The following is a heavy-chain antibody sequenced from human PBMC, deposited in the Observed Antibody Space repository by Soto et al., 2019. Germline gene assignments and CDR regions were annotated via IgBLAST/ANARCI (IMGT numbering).Heavy chain of an antibody. CDR3: VRDWESSVSKWSVGGL. CDR2: IIPFLGVT. CDR1: GVTYSPYT. Sequence: QVQLVQSGAEVKKPGASVKVSCKASGVTYSPYTINWVRQAPGQGLEWIGRIIPFLGVTNYRLKFQARVTITADKATNTAYMDMRGLRFEDTDVYYCVRDWESSVSKWSVGGLWGRGPLVTVSS. D-gene: IGHD3-16*01. V-gene: IGHV1-69*08. J-gene: IGHJ4*02.